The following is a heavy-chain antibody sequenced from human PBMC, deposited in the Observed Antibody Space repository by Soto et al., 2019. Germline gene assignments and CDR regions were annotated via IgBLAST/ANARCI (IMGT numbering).Heavy chain of an antibody. D-gene: IGHD3-22*01. Sequence: QVQLVQSGAEVKKPGSSVKVSCKASGGTFSSYAISWVRQAPGPGLEWMGGLIPIFGTADYAQKFQGSVTMTSDESTSTAYMELSSLSSEDTAVYDCAGHSRGVQGYYYGMDVWGQGTTVTVSS. CDR3: AGHSRGVQGYYYGMDV. J-gene: IGHJ6*02. CDR1: GGTFSSYA. CDR2: LIPIFGTA. V-gene: IGHV1-69*05.